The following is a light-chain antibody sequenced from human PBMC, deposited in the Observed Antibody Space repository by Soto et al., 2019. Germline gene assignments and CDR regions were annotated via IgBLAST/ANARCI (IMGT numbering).Light chain of an antibody. V-gene: IGKV3-20*01. J-gene: IGKJ3*01. CDR3: QQYGSSPFT. Sequence: EDVLTQSPGTLSLSTGDRATLSCRASQSVSSSYLAWYQQKPGQAPRLLIYGASSRATGIPDRFSCSGSGTDFTLTISILEPEDFAVYYCQQYGSSPFTFGPGTKVD. CDR1: QSVSSSY. CDR2: GAS.